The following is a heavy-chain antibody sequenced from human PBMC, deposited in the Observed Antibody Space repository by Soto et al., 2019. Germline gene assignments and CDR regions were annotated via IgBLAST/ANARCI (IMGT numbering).Heavy chain of an antibody. V-gene: IGHV4-30-2*01. CDR2: TYHSGNP. CDR3: ARLPGGGGWYYLDY. CDR1: GDTISTGGYT. J-gene: IGHJ4*02. D-gene: IGHD2-15*01. Sequence: PSETLSLTCDVSGDTISTGGYTWAWIRQPPGKALEWIGHTYHSGNPYYNPSLKSRVIISVDRSKNQFSLRAEDTAVYYCARLPGGGGWYYLDYWGQGTLVPVSP.